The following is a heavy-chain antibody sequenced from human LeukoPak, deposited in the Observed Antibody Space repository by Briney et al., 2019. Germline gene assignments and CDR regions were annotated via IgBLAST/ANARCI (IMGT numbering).Heavy chain of an antibody. CDR1: DDSFSIHY. J-gene: IGHJ5*02. V-gene: IGHV4-59*11. CDR2: ISYIGRT. CDR3: ARGFLEWLPISWFDP. Sequence: SETLSLTCAVSDDSFSIHYWTWIRQPPGKGLEWIGYISYIGRTNYNPSLKSRVTISGDTSKNQLSLKLSSLTAADTAVYYCARGFLEWLPISWFDPWGQGTLVTVSS. D-gene: IGHD3-3*01.